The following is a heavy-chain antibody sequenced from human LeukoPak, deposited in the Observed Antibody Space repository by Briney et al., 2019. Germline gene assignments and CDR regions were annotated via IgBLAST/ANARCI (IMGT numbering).Heavy chain of an antibody. CDR1: GYTFTNYW. V-gene: IGHV5-51*01. CDR2: IYPGDSDT. Sequence: GASVKVSCKASGYTFTNYWIGWVRQMPGKGLEWMGIIYPGDSDTRYSPSFQGQVTISADKSISTAYLQWSSLKASDTAIYYCARLGVNSFDYWGQGTLVTVSS. D-gene: IGHD3-16*02. CDR3: ARLGVNSFDY. J-gene: IGHJ4*02.